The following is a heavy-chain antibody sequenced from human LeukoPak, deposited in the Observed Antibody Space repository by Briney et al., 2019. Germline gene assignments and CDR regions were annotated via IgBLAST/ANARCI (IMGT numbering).Heavy chain of an antibody. CDR3: ATGYSSGWYYYYMDV. D-gene: IGHD6-19*01. CDR1: GASISSDC. J-gene: IGHJ6*03. Sequence: SETLSLTCTVSGASISSDCWIWIRQTPGKGPEWIGYHCGNTDYNPSLKSRVSISVDTSKNQFSLKLSSVTAADTAVYYCATGYSSGWYYYYMDVWGKGTTVTVSS. V-gene: IGHV4-59*08. CDR2: YHCGNT.